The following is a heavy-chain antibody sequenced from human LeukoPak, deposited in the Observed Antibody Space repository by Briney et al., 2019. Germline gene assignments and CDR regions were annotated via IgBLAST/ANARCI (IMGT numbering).Heavy chain of an antibody. V-gene: IGHV3-11*01. CDR2: INSGGENI. J-gene: IGHJ4*02. CDR3: ALGGEGWTFKQ. D-gene: IGHD2/OR15-2a*01. CDR1: GFSFSDNY. Sequence: GGSLRLSCTASGFSFSDNYMRWIRQAPGKGLEWVSYINSGGENIHYSDSVKGSFPISRDNSKSSLFLQLNRPTIDHTAVYYCALGGEGWTFKQWGQGTLVSVSS.